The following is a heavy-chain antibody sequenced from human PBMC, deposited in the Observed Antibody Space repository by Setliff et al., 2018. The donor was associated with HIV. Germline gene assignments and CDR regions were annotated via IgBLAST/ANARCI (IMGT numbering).Heavy chain of an antibody. CDR1: GGSISSSTYY. CDR3: ARPVVDYRYYYYMDV. Sequence: PSETLSLTCTVSGGSISSSTYYWSWIRQPPGKGLEWIGEINHSGSTNYNPSLKRRVTMSVDTSKNQFSLKLSSVTAADTAVYYCARPVVDYRYYYYMDVWGKGTTVTVSS. V-gene: IGHV4-39*01. D-gene: IGHD4-4*01. J-gene: IGHJ6*03. CDR2: INHSGST.